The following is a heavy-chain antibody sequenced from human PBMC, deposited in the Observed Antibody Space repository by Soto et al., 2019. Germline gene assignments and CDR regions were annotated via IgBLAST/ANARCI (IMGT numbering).Heavy chain of an antibody. V-gene: IGHV4-31*03. Sequence: VQLQESGPGLVKPSQTLSLTCTVSDGSISSGGSYWSCIRQHPGKGLEWIGYIYYSGSTYYNPSLKSRLTISVCTSTALFSLKLRFVSAAVSDVYYCARGRAGFCGCGRVDKWCVAWGQGTLGTVSA. D-gene: IGHD2-15*01. CDR3: ARGRAGFCGCGRVDKWCVA. CDR2: IYYSGST. CDR1: DGSISSGGSY. J-gene: IGHJ5*02.